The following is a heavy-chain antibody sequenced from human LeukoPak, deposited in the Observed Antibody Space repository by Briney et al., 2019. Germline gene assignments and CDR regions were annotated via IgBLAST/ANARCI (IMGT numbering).Heavy chain of an antibody. CDR3: ARVFGVLSADY. Sequence: GSLRLSCAASGFTFSDYYMSWIRQPPGKGLEWIGEINHSGSTNYNPSLKSRVTISVDTSKNQFSLKLSSVTAADTAVYYCARVFGVLSADYWGQGTLVTVSS. D-gene: IGHD3-3*01. CDR2: INHSGST. J-gene: IGHJ4*02. CDR1: GFTFSDYY. V-gene: IGHV4-34*01.